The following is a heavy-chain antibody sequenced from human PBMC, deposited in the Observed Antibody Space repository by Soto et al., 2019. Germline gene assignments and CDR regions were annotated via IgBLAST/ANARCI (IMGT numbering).Heavy chain of an antibody. Sequence: QVQLVQSGAEVKKPGASVTVSCKASGYTFTDNYIHWVRQAPGQGLEWLGIINPGGGGAVYTQKFQGSLTLTSDTSTSTVSMELGSLRFDDTAVYSWPTDSKLLGTPGAPIPPRYFYSMDVWGKGTTVTVSS. CDR2: INPGGGGA. D-gene: IGHD5-12*01. CDR3: PTDSKLLGTPGAPIPPRYFYSMDV. CDR1: GYTFTDNY. J-gene: IGHJ6*03. V-gene: IGHV1-46*03.